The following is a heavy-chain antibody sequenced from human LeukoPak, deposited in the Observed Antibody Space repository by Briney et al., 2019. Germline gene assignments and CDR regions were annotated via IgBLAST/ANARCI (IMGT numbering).Heavy chain of an antibody. Sequence: PGGSLRLSCAASRFTFSDYYMSWIRQAPGKGLEWVSAISGSGGSTYYADSVKGRFTISRDNAKKSLYLQMNSLRAEDTAVYYCARVYSGYDYWGQGTLVTVSS. V-gene: IGHV3-11*04. CDR2: ISGSGGST. J-gene: IGHJ4*02. CDR1: RFTFSDYY. D-gene: IGHD1-26*01. CDR3: ARVYSGYDY.